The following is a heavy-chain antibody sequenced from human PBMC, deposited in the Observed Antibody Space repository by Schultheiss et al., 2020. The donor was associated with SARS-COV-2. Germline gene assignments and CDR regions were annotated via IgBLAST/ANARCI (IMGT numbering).Heavy chain of an antibody. J-gene: IGHJ6*02. Sequence: SETLSLTCTVSGGSISSYYWSWIRQPPGKGLEWIGYIYYSGSTNYNPSLKSRVTISVDTSKNQFSLKLSSVTAADTAVYYCARSMGSSWSYYYYGMDVWGQGTTVTVSS. CDR1: GGSISSYY. V-gene: IGHV4-59*01. CDR3: ARSMGSSWSYYYYGMDV. CDR2: IYYSGST. D-gene: IGHD6-13*01.